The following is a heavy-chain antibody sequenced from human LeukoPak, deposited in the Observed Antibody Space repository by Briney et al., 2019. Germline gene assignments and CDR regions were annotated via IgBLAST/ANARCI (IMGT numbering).Heavy chain of an antibody. CDR1: GYTFTSYY. D-gene: IGHD3-9*01. Sequence: GASVKVSCKAFGYTFTSYYMHWVRQAPGQGLEWMGIINPSGGSTSFAQKFQGRVTMTRDTSISTAYMELSRLRSDDTAVYYCARGGIYDILTGYTVGDYWGQGTLVTVSS. J-gene: IGHJ4*02. V-gene: IGHV1-46*01. CDR2: INPSGGST. CDR3: ARGGIYDILTGYTVGDY.